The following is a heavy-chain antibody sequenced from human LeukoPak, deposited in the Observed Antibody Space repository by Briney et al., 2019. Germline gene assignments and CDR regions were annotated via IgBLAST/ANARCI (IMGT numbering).Heavy chain of an antibody. J-gene: IGHJ4*02. CDR2: IYYSGST. CDR1: GGSISSYY. V-gene: IGHV4-59*08. Sequence: SETLSLTCTVSGGSISSYYWSWIRQPPGKGLEWIGYIYYSGSTNYNPSLKSRVTISVDTSKNQFSLKLSSVTAADTAVYYCARRGQAIDYWGQGTLVTVSS. CDR3: ARRGQAIDY.